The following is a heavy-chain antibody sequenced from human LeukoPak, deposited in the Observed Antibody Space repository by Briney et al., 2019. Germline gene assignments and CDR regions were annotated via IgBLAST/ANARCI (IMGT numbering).Heavy chain of an antibody. V-gene: IGHV5-51*01. CDR1: GFSFTSQW. Sequence: GESLKISCKGSGFSFTSQWIGWVRQMPGKGLEWMGIIYPGDSDTRYSPSFQGQVTISADKSISTAYLQWSSLKASDSAMYYCARQYSSSSFDYWGQGTLVTVSS. J-gene: IGHJ4*02. CDR3: ARQYSSSSFDY. CDR2: IYPGDSDT. D-gene: IGHD6-6*01.